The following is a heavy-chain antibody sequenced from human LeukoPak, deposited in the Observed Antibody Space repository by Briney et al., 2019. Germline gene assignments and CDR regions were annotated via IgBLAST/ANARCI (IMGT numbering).Heavy chain of an antibody. Sequence: GGSLRLSCAASGFTFSSYDMHWVRQVTGKGLEWVSGIGTAGDAYYAGSVKGRLTISRENAKNTLYLQMNNLRAGDTAVYYCARAVAKKEWFDPWGQGTLVTVSS. V-gene: IGHV3-13*01. D-gene: IGHD5-12*01. CDR2: IGTAGDA. CDR3: ARAVAKKEWFDP. J-gene: IGHJ5*02. CDR1: GFTFSSYD.